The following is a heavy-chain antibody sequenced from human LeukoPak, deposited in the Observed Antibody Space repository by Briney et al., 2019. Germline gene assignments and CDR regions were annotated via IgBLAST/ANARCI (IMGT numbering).Heavy chain of an antibody. J-gene: IGHJ4*02. D-gene: IGHD3-3*01. V-gene: IGHV4-31*03. CDR2: IYYSGST. Sequence: PSETLSLTCTVSGGSLSSGGYYWSWIRQHPGTGLEWIGYIYYSGSTYYNPSLKSRVTISVDTSKNQFSLKLSSVTAADTAVYYCATYYDFWSGYTSWGQGTLVTVSS. CDR3: ATYYDFWSGYTS. CDR1: GGSLSSGGYY.